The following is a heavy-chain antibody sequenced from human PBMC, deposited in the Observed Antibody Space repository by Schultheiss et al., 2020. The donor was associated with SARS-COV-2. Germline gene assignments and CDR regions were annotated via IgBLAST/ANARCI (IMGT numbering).Heavy chain of an antibody. J-gene: IGHJ5*02. Sequence: SETLSLTCAVYGGSFSGYYWSWIRQPPGKGLEWIGEINHSGSTNYNPSLKSRVAILVDTSKSQFSRNLNSLTAADTAVYYCARGIAAGTFGGFDPWGQGTLVTVSS. CDR1: GGSFSGYY. CDR3: ARGIAAGTFGGFDP. D-gene: IGHD6-13*01. CDR2: INHSGST. V-gene: IGHV4-34*01.